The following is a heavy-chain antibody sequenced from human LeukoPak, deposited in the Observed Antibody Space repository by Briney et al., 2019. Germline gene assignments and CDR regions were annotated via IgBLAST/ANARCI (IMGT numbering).Heavy chain of an antibody. CDR2: IIPILGIA. J-gene: IGHJ4*02. CDR1: GGTFSSYA. CDR3: ARESSDTYDFWSGYPGGYFDY. Sequence: SVKVSCKASGGTFSSYAISWVRQAPGQGLEWMGRIIPILGIANYAQKFQGRVTITADKSTSTAYMELSSLRSEDTAVYYCARESSDTYDFWSGYPGGYFDYWGQGTLVTVSS. V-gene: IGHV1-69*04. D-gene: IGHD3-3*01.